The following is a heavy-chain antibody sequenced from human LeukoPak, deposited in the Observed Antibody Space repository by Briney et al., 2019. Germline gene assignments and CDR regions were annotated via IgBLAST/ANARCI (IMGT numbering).Heavy chain of an antibody. D-gene: IGHD3-22*01. V-gene: IGHV3-23*01. CDR3: AKGGYYYDSSGYDYDFDY. Sequence: GGSLRLSCAASGFTFSSYAMSWVRQAPGKGLEWVSAISGSGGSTYYADSVKGRFTISRDNSKNTLYLQMNSLRAEDTAVYYCAKGGYYYDSSGYDYDFDYWGQGTLVTVSS. J-gene: IGHJ4*02. CDR2: ISGSGGST. CDR1: GFTFSSYA.